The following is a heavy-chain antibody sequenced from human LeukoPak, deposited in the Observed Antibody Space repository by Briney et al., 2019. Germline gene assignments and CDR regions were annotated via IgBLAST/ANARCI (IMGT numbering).Heavy chain of an antibody. CDR3: AKSNGYGLVDI. J-gene: IGHJ3*02. V-gene: IGHV4-39*07. Sequence: SETLSLACTVSGGSISNYYWGWIRQPPGKGLEWIGNIFYSGSTYYSPSLRSRVTISLNTSRNQFSLKLNSVTAADTAVYYCAKSNGYGLVDIWGQGTMVTVSS. CDR2: IFYSGST. D-gene: IGHD3-10*01. CDR1: GGSISNYY.